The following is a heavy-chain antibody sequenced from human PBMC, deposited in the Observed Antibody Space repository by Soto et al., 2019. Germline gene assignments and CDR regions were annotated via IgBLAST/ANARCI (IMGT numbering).Heavy chain of an antibody. CDR2: IKSKTDGGTT. CDR3: TTDFSASPGIAVAPFVDAFDI. J-gene: IGHJ3*02. D-gene: IGHD6-19*01. Sequence: GGSLRLSCAASGFTFSNAWMSWVRQAPGKGLEWVGRIKSKTDGGTTDYAAPVKGRFTISRDDSKNTLYLQMNSLKTEDTAVYYCTTDFSASPGIAVAPFVDAFDIWGQGTMVTVSS. CDR1: GFTFSNAW. V-gene: IGHV3-15*01.